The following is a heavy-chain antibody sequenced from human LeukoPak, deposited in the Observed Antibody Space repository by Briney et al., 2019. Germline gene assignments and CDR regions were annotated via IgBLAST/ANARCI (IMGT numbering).Heavy chain of an antibody. CDR1: GFTFSSYG. Sequence: GGSLRLSCAASGFTFSSYGMHWVRQAPGKGLEWVAFIRYDGSNKYYADSVKGRFTISRDNSKNTLYLQMNSLRAEDTAVYYCAKDPAKPKWFGELLPLDYWGQGTLVTVSS. V-gene: IGHV3-30*02. CDR3: AKDPAKPKWFGELLPLDY. CDR2: IRYDGSNK. D-gene: IGHD3-10*01. J-gene: IGHJ4*02.